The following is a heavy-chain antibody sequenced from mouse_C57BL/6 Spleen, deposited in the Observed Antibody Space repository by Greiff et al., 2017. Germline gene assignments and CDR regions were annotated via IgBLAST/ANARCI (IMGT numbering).Heavy chain of an antibody. D-gene: IGHD1-1*01. CDR2: IYPSDSET. CDR1: GYTFTSYW. V-gene: IGHV1-61*01. CDR3: ARLFITTVVTHFDY. Sequence: QVQLKQPGAELVRPGSSVKLSCKASGYTFTSYWMDWVKQRPGQGLEWIGNIYPSDSETHYNQKFKDKATLTVDKSSSTAYMQLSSLTSEDSAVYDCARLFITTVVTHFDYGGQGTTLTVSS. J-gene: IGHJ2*01.